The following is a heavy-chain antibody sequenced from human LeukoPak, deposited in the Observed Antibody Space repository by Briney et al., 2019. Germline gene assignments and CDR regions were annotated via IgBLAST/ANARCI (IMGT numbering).Heavy chain of an antibody. Sequence: PSETLSLTCAAYAGSFSGYYWSWIRQPPGKGLEWIGEINHSGSTNYNPSLKSRVTISVDTSKNQFSLKLSSVTAADTAVYYCARGGFDYYDNPYFDYWGQGTLVTVSS. CDR2: INHSGST. D-gene: IGHD3-22*01. CDR1: AGSFSGYY. CDR3: ARGGFDYYDNPYFDY. V-gene: IGHV4-34*01. J-gene: IGHJ4*02.